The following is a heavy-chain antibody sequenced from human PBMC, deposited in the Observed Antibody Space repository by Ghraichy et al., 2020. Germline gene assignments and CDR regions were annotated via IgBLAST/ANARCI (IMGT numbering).Heavy chain of an antibody. CDR2: IHYSGST. CDR3: ARRGITAGGSGWFAP. V-gene: IGHV4-59*08. J-gene: IGHJ5*02. Sequence: GSLRLSCTVSGGSISSYYWGWIRQTPGKRLEWIGYIHYSGSTNYNPSLKSRVTISLDTPKNQFSLKLNSVTAGDTAVYYCARRGITAGGSGWFAPWGQGTLVTVSS. D-gene: IGHD6-13*01. CDR1: GGSISSYY.